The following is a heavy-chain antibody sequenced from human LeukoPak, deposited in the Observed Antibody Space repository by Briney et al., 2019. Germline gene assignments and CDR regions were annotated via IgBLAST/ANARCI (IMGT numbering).Heavy chain of an antibody. Sequence: PGGSLRLSCAASGFTFSSYGMHWVRQAPGKGLEWVAFIRYDGSNKYYADSVKGRFTISRDNSKNTLYLQMNSLRAEDTAVYYCAKDLRIVVVIQVFDYWGQGTLVTVSS. V-gene: IGHV3-30*02. CDR2: IRYDGSNK. CDR3: AKDLRIVVVIQVFDY. J-gene: IGHJ4*02. D-gene: IGHD3-22*01. CDR1: GFTFSSYG.